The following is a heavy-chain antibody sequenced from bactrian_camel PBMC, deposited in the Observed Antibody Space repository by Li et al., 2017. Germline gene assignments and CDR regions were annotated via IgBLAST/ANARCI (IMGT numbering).Heavy chain of an antibody. Sequence: HVQLVESGGGLVQPGGSLRLSCAASGFTFSVWSMYWVRQAPGKGLEWVSTITSDGVSTYYADSMKGRFTISRDNAKNTLYLQLNSTKTEDTATYYCAKDLWGSANWGQGTQVTVS. J-gene: IGHJ4*01. D-gene: IGHD5*01. CDR2: ITSDGVST. CDR3: AKDLWGSAN. V-gene: IGHV3S1*01. CDR1: GFTFSVWS.